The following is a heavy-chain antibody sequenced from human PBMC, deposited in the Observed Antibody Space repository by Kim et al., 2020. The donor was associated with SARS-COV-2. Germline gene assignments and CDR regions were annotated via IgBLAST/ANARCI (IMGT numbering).Heavy chain of an antibody. CDR3: AKQRVAVAAPYYFDY. J-gene: IGHJ4*02. V-gene: IGHV3-23*01. Sequence: DSVKGRFTISRDNSKNTLYLQMNSLRAEDTAVYYCAKQRVAVAAPYYFDYWGQGTLVTVTS. D-gene: IGHD6-19*01.